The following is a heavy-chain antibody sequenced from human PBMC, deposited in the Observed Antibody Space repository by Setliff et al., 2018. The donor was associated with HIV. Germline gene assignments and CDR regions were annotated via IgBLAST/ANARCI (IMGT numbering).Heavy chain of an antibody. CDR3: ARDDHYYDMGSIYSDWYFDV. J-gene: IGHJ2*01. CDR2: IIPMFGST. Sequence: SVKVSCKAPGGTFRKYSISWVRQAPGQGLEWVGGIIPMFGSTTYAQKFYGRVTITADESTDTVEMELTSLTSEDTAMYYCARDDHYYDMGSIYSDWYFDVWGPATQVTVSS. CDR1: GGTFRKYS. V-gene: IGHV1-69*13. D-gene: IGHD3-22*01.